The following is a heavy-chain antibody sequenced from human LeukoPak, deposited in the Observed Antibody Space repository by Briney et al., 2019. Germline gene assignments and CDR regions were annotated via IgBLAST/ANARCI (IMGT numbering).Heavy chain of an antibody. V-gene: IGHV3-15*01. CDR2: IKSKTDGGTT. D-gene: IGHD2-15*01. CDR1: GFIFSSYW. Sequence: KPGGSLRLSCAASGFIFSSYWMAWVRQAPGKGLEWVGRIKSKTDGGTTDYAAPVKGRFTISRDDSKNTLYLQMNSLKTEDTAVYYCTTSNFADRDYWGQGTLVTVSS. J-gene: IGHJ4*02. CDR3: TTSNFADRDY.